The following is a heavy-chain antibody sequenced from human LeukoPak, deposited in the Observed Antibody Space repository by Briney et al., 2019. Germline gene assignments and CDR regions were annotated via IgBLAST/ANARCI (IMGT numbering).Heavy chain of an antibody. J-gene: IGHJ3*02. CDR1: GFTSSNFA. D-gene: IGHD2-2*01. CDR3: AKGDFCSSTSCRGNDAFDI. V-gene: IGHV3-23*01. Sequence: GGSLRLSCAASGFTSSNFAMNWVRQAPGKGLEWVSAISGSGGSTYYADSVKGRFTISRDNSKNTLYLQMNSLRAEDTAVYYCAKGDFCSSTSCRGNDAFDIWGQGTMVTVSS. CDR2: ISGSGGST.